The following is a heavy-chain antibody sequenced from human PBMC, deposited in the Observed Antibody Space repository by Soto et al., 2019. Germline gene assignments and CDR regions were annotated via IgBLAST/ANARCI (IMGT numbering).Heavy chain of an antibody. Sequence: SETLSLTCAVSGGSISSGGYSWSWIRQPPGKGLEWIGYIYHSGSTYYNPSLKSRVTISVDRSKNQFSLKLSSVTAADTAVYYCARARRYCSGGSCSMYGMDVWGQGTTVTSP. J-gene: IGHJ6*02. CDR3: ARARRYCSGGSCSMYGMDV. CDR2: IYHSGST. CDR1: GGSISSGGYS. D-gene: IGHD2-15*01. V-gene: IGHV4-30-2*01.